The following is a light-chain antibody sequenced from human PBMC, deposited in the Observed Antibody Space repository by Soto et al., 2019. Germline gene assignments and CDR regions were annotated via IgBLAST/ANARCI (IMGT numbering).Light chain of an antibody. Sequence: EIVLTQSPGTRSLSPGERATLSCRASQSVSRSYLAWYQQKPGQAPRLLIYGASSRATGIPDRFSGIGSGTDFTLTISRLEPEDFAVYYCQRYGSTWTFGQGTKVDIK. CDR1: QSVSRSY. J-gene: IGKJ1*01. V-gene: IGKV3-20*01. CDR3: QRYGSTWT. CDR2: GAS.